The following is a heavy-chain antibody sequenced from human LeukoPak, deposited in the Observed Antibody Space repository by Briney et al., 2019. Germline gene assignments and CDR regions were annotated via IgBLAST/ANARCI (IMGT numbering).Heavy chain of an antibody. CDR2: FSESGGNT. Sequence: PEGSLRLSCAASGFTFSNYALSWVRQAPGKGLEWVSTFSESGGNTYYADSVKGRFTISRDNSKNTLYLQMNSLRAEDTAIYYCARGATNDFWSGYGWFDPWGQGTLVTVSS. CDR3: ARGATNDFWSGYGWFDP. V-gene: IGHV3-23*01. J-gene: IGHJ5*02. D-gene: IGHD3-3*01. CDR1: GFTFSNYA.